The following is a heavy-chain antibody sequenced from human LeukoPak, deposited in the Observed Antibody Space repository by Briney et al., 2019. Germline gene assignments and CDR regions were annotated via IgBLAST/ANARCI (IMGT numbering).Heavy chain of an antibody. CDR2: ISGSGGST. CDR3: ANDRGWWHDVYFDY. J-gene: IGHJ4*02. Sequence: GGSLRLSCAASGFTFSSYAMSWVRQAPGKGLEWVSAISGSGGSTYYADSVKGRFTISRDNSKNTLYLQMNSLRAEDTAVYYCANDRGWWHDVYFDYWGQGTLVTVSS. V-gene: IGHV3-23*01. CDR1: GFTFSSYA. D-gene: IGHD2-15*01.